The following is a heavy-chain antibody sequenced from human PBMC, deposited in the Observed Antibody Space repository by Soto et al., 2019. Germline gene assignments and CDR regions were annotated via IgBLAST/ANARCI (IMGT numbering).Heavy chain of an antibody. V-gene: IGHV5-51*01. CDR2: IYPGDSDT. CDR1: GYSFASHW. D-gene: IGHD1-26*01. Sequence: GESLKISCNGSGYSFASHWVSWVRQMPEKGLGWIGTIYPGDSDTKYSPAFRGQVTISADTSVSTAYLQWRSLEATDSAIYYCARYSGSYWHYLDFWGQGTLVTVSS. CDR3: ARYSGSYWHYLDF. J-gene: IGHJ4*02.